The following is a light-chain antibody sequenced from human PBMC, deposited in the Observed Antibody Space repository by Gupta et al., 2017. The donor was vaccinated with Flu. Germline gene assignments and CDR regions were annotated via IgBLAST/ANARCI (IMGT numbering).Light chain of an antibody. J-gene: IGKJ5*01. CDR3: QQSYSTPQIT. Sequence: SPRSASVGDRVTSTCRASQSISSYLNWYQQKPGKAPKLLIYAAASLQSGVPSRFSGSGSGTDFTLTISSLQPEDFATYYCQQSYSTPQITFGQGTRLEIK. CDR2: AAA. V-gene: IGKV1-39*01. CDR1: QSISSY.